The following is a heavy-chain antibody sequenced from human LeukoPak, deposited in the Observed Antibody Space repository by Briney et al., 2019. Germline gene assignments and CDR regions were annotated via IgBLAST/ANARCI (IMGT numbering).Heavy chain of an antibody. CDR3: ARPIGKGRDY. CDR1: GLTFSSYW. J-gene: IGHJ4*02. CDR2: INQDGSEK. D-gene: IGHD1-26*01. Sequence: GGCLSLSCAASGLTFSSYWMTWVGQDPGEGLEWVANINQDGSEKSYVGSVKGRCTISRDNAKNSVYIQMNCLRAEDTAVYYCARPIGKGRDYWGQGTLVTVSS. V-gene: IGHV3-7*01.